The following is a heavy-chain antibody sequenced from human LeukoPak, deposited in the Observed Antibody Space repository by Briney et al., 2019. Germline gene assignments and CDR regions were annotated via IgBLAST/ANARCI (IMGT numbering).Heavy chain of an antibody. J-gene: IGHJ4*02. Sequence: GGSLRLSCAASGFTFSSYAMSWVRQAPGQGLEWVSAISGSGGSTCYADSVKGRFTISRDNSKNTLYLQMNSLRAEDTAVYYCAKDQDAKFMVRGVFDYWGQGTLVTVSS. V-gene: IGHV3-23*01. CDR2: ISGSGGST. CDR3: AKDQDAKFMVRGVFDY. CDR1: GFTFSSYA. D-gene: IGHD3-10*01.